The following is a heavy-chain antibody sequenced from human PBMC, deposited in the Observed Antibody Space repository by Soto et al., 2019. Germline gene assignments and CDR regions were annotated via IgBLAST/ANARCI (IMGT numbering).Heavy chain of an antibody. D-gene: IGHD1-26*01. CDR2: IYYSGST. J-gene: IGHJ4*02. V-gene: IGHV4-39*01. Sequence: PSETLSLTCTVSGGSISSSSYYWGWIRQPPGKGLEWIGSIYYSGSTYYNPSLKSRVTISVDTSKNQFSLKLSSVTAADTAVYYCASSRGSYYYFDYWGQGTLVTVSS. CDR1: GGSISSSSYY. CDR3: ASSRGSYYYFDY.